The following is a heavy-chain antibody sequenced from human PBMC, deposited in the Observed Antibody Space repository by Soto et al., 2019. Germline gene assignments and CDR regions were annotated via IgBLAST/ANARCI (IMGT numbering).Heavy chain of an antibody. CDR3: AGTSPLKWYYKDG. V-gene: IGHV6-1*01. CDR1: GDSVSSNSAA. D-gene: IGHD1-7*01. J-gene: IGHJ6*03. CDR2: TYYRSRWYN. Sequence: SQTLSLTCVISGDSVSSNSAAWNCIRQSPSRGLEWLGRTYYRSRWYNDYAVSVRSRITVNADTSKNQFSLHLNSVTPEDTAVYYCAGTSPLKWYYKDGWDKGTKDTVSS.